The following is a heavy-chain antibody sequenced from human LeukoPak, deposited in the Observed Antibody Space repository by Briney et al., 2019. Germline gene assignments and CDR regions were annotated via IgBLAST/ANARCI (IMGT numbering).Heavy chain of an antibody. J-gene: IGHJ5*02. D-gene: IGHD6-13*01. CDR3: ARSGMQLAP. CDR2: INHSGST. CDR1: DGAFSGYY. Sequence: TSETLSLTCAVYDGAFSGYYWSWLPQPPGEGLEWIGEINHSGSTNYNPSLKSRVTISVDTSKNQFSLKLSSVTAADTAVHYCARSGMQLAPWGQGTLVTVSS. V-gene: IGHV4-34*01.